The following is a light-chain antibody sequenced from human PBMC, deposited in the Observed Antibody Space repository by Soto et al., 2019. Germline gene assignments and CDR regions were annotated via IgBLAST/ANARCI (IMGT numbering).Light chain of an antibody. CDR2: AAS. J-gene: IGKJ1*01. CDR1: QGIGIL. V-gene: IGKV1-17*01. Sequence: DIQMTQSPSSLSASVGDRVTITCRASQGIGILLGWFQQKPGRAPKRLIYAASTLESGVPSRFSGSGSGTEFTLTTSGLQPEDFATYYCLRHNAYPLTFGQGTKGDVK. CDR3: LRHNAYPLT.